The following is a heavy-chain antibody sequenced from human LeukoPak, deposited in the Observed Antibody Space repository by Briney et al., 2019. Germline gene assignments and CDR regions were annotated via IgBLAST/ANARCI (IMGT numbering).Heavy chain of an antibody. Sequence: SETLSLTCTVSGGSISSGGYYWSWIRQHPGKGLEWIGYIYYSGSTYYNPSLKSRVTISVDTSKNQFSLKLSSVTAADTAVYYCARDCTNGVCYGNYGMDVWGQGTTVTVSS. CDR2: IYYSGST. CDR3: ARDCTNGVCYGNYGMDV. D-gene: IGHD2-8*01. CDR1: GGSISSGGYY. V-gene: IGHV4-31*03. J-gene: IGHJ6*02.